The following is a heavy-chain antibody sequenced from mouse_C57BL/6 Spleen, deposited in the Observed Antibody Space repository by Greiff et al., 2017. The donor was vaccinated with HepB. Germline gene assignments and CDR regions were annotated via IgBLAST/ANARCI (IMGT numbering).Heavy chain of an antibody. CDR2: INPYNGGT. Sequence: EVQLQESGPVLVKPGASVKMSCKASGYTFTDYYMNWVKQSHGKSLEWIGVINPYNGGTSYNQKFKGKATLTVDKSSSTAYMELNSLTSEDSAVYYCARSSYAYGMDYWGQGTSVTVSS. V-gene: IGHV1-19*01. CDR3: ARSSYAYGMDY. D-gene: IGHD6-5*01. J-gene: IGHJ4*01. CDR1: GYTFTDYY.